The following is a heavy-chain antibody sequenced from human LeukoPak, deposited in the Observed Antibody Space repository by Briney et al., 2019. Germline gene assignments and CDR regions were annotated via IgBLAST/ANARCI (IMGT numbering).Heavy chain of an antibody. J-gene: IGHJ4*02. Sequence: GGSLRLSYVASGFSFSNYNMNWVRQAPGKGLEWIAHIRAYSTATYYADSVKGRFTVSRDDANNSLYLQMNSLKDEDTALYFCASPLGPPPGYWGQGTLVTVSS. CDR1: GFSFSNYN. CDR2: IRAYSTAT. V-gene: IGHV3-48*02. CDR3: ASPLGPPPGY.